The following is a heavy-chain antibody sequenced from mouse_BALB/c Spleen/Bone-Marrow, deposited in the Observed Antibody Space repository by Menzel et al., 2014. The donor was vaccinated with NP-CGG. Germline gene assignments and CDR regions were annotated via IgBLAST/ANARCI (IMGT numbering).Heavy chain of an antibody. CDR3: ARPGYYGYQDV. Sequence: EVKLMESGGGLVQPGVSLKLSCAASGFDFSRYWMTWVRQAPGRGLEWIGEINPDSRTINYTPSLKDKFIISRDNAKSTLYLQMSKVRSEDTALYYCARPGYYGYQDVWGAGTTVTVSS. D-gene: IGHD1-2*01. CDR1: GFDFSRYW. V-gene: IGHV4-1*02. CDR2: INPDSRTI. J-gene: IGHJ1*01.